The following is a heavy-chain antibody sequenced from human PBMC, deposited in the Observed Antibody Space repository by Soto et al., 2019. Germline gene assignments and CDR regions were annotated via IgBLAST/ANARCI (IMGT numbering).Heavy chain of an antibody. Sequence: PSETLSLTCAVYGGSFSGYYWSWIRQPPGKGLEWIGEINHSGSTNYNPSLKSRVTISVDTSKNQFSLKLSSVTAADTAVYYCAGEKGFSGIAAYFDYWGQGTLVTVSS. V-gene: IGHV4-34*01. J-gene: IGHJ4*02. CDR1: GGSFSGYY. D-gene: IGHD6-13*01. CDR3: AGEKGFSGIAAYFDY. CDR2: INHSGST.